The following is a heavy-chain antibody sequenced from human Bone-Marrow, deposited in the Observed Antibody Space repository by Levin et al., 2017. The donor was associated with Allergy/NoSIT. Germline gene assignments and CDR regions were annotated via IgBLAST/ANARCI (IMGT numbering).Heavy chain of an antibody. Sequence: PGESLKISCAASGFTFSTYSMNWVRQAPGKGLEWLSYISSMSGSTIYYADSVKGRFTISRDNAKNSLYLQMNSLRAEDTAIYYCARDSGPNSSPPDYWGQGTLVTVSS. CDR3: ARDSGPNSSPPDY. CDR1: GFTFSTYS. CDR2: ISSMSGSTI. V-gene: IGHV3-48*01. D-gene: IGHD3-10*01. J-gene: IGHJ4*02.